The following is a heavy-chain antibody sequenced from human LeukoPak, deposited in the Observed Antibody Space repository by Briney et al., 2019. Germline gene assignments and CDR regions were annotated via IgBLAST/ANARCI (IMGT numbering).Heavy chain of an antibody. CDR2: ISGSGGST. Sequence: PGGSLRLSCAASGFTFSSYAMSWVRQAPGKGLEWVSAISGSGGSTYYADSVKGRFTISRDNAKNSLYLQMNSLRAEDTAVYYCARDEGEYCSSTSCYSGPDYWGQGTLVTVSS. J-gene: IGHJ4*02. D-gene: IGHD2-2*01. V-gene: IGHV3-23*01. CDR3: ARDEGEYCSSTSCYSGPDY. CDR1: GFTFSSYA.